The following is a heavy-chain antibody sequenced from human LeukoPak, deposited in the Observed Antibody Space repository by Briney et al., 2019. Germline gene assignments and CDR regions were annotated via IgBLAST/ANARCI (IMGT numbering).Heavy chain of an antibody. D-gene: IGHD5-24*01. CDR3: AREPYEMATATRTYYFDY. CDR2: ISSSSSTI. V-gene: IGHV3-48*01. CDR1: GFTFNSYS. J-gene: IGHJ4*02. Sequence: GGSLRLSCAASGFTFNSYSMNWVRQAPGKGLEWVSFISSSSSTIYYADSVKGRFTISRDNAKNSLYLQMNSLRAEDTAVYFCAREPYEMATATRTYYFDYWGQGTLVTVSS.